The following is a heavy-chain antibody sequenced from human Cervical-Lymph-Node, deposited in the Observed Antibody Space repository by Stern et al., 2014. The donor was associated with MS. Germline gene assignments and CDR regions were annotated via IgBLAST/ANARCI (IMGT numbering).Heavy chain of an antibody. Sequence: QLQLQESGPGLVKPSETLSLNCTVSGGSISSYYWSWIQQPQGKGLEWIGYIYCSGNPNYTPSLKIRVTIAVDTSKNQFSLKLSSVTAADTAVYYCAREALAAGGLDYWGQGTLVTVSS. D-gene: IGHD6-13*01. CDR2: IYCSGNP. J-gene: IGHJ4*02. V-gene: IGHV4-59*01. CDR3: AREALAAGGLDY. CDR1: GGSISSYY.